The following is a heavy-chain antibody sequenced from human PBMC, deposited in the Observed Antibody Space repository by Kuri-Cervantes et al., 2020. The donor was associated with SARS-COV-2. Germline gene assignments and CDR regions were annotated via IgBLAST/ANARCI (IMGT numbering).Heavy chain of an antibody. D-gene: IGHD3-10*01. CDR2: INHSGST. V-gene: IGHV4-34*01. J-gene: IGHJ4*02. CDR1: GVSFSGYY. CDR3: ARGLGTGSYFLPFDY. Sequence: SETLSLTCTVYGVSFSGYYWSWIRQPPGKGLEWIGEINHSGSTNYNPSLKSRVTISVDTSKNQFSLKLSSVTAADTAVYYCARGLGTGSYFLPFDYWGQGTLVTVSS.